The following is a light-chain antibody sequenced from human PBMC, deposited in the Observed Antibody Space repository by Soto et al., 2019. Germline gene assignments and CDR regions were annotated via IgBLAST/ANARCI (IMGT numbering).Light chain of an antibody. Sequence: DIQMTQSPSSPSASVGDRVAITCRARQGISNYLAWYQQKPGKVPKLLIYAAYTLQPGVPSRFSGSGYGTDFSLTMSSLQPEDVATYYCQKYNSAPRTVGQGTKVDIK. V-gene: IGKV1-27*01. CDR1: QGISNY. J-gene: IGKJ1*01. CDR3: QKYNSAPRT. CDR2: AAY.